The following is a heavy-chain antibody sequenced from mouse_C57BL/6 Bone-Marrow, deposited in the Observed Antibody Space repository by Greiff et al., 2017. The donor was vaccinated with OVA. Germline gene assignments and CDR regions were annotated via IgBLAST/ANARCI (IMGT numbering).Heavy chain of an antibody. CDR3: ASGLRRDYYARDY. CDR2: IDPSDSYT. Sequence: QVQLQQPGAELVMPGASVKLSCKASGYTFTSYWMHWVKQRPGQGLAWIGEIDPSDSYTNYNQKFKGKSTLTVDKSSSTAYMQLSSLTSEDSAVYYSASGLRRDYYARDYWGQGTSVTVSS. D-gene: IGHD2-4*01. V-gene: IGHV1-69*01. J-gene: IGHJ4*01. CDR1: GYTFTSYW.